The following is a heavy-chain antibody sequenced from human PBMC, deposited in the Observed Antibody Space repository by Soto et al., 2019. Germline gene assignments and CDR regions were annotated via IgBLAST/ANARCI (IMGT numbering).Heavy chain of an antibody. J-gene: IGHJ3*02. V-gene: IGHV1-8*01. Sequence: ASVKVSCKASGYTFTSYDINWVRQATGQGLEWMGWMNPNSGNTGYAQKFQGRVTMTRNTSISTAYMELSSLRSEDTAVYYCARGRTYYDILPGLDAFDIWGQGTMVTVSS. D-gene: IGHD3-9*01. CDR2: MNPNSGNT. CDR1: GYTFTSYD. CDR3: ARGRTYYDILPGLDAFDI.